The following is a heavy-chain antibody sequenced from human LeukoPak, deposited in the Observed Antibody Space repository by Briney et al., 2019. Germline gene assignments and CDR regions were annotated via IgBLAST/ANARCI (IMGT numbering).Heavy chain of an antibody. V-gene: IGHV1-69*04. CDR2: IIPILGIA. CDR3: ARDWGDCSSTSCCTHLGY. D-gene: IGHD2-2*01. J-gene: IGHJ4*02. Sequence: GSSVKVSCKASGGTFSSYAISWVRQAPGQGLEWMGRIIPILGIANYAQKFQGRVTITADKSTSTAYMELSSLRSEDTAVYYCARDWGDCSSTSCCTHLGYWGQGTLVTVSS. CDR1: GGTFSSYA.